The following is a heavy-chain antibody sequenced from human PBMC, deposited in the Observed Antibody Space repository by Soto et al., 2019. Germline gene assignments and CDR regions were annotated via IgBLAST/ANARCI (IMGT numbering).Heavy chain of an antibody. Sequence: PGGSLRLSCAASGCTVNSNYMSWVRQAPGNGLEWVSVVHSGGNTYYADSVKGRFTISRDISKNTLYLQMNSLRAEDTAVYYCARAPYSSSWYTFDPWGQGTLVTVSS. V-gene: IGHV3-66*01. CDR3: ARAPYSSSWYTFDP. CDR2: VHSGGNT. J-gene: IGHJ5*02. D-gene: IGHD6-13*01. CDR1: GCTVNSNY.